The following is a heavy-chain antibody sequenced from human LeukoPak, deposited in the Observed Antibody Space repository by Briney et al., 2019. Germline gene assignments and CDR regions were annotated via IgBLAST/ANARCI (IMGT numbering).Heavy chain of an antibody. CDR1: GYTFTVYY. CDR3: ARDRDFLIGTSPFLI. CDR2: INPNSGGT. J-gene: IGHJ3*02. V-gene: IGHV1-2*02. D-gene: IGHD3-3*01. Sequence: ASVKVSCKASGYTFTVYYIHWVRQASGQGLEWVGWINPNSGGTNYAQKFQGRVTMTSDASISTAYMELSRLRSDDTAVYYCARDRDFLIGTSPFLIWGQGTMVAVSS.